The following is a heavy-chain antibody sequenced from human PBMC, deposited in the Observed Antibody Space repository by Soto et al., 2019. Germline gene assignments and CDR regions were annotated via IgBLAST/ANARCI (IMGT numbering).Heavy chain of an antibody. CDR2: IRSKANSYAT. CDR1: GFTFSGSA. CDR3: TSSFCSGGSCYSRVVDY. Sequence: EVQLVESGGGLVQPGGSLKLSCAASGFTFSGSAMHWVRQASGKGLEWVGRIRSKANSYATAYAASVKGRLTISRDDSKNTAYLQMNSLKTEDTAVYYCTSSFCSGGSCYSRVVDYWGQGTLVTVSS. V-gene: IGHV3-73*02. D-gene: IGHD2-15*01. J-gene: IGHJ4*02.